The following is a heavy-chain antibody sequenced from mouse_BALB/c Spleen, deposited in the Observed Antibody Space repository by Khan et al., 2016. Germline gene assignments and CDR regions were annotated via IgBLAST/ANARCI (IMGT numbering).Heavy chain of an antibody. J-gene: IGHJ4*01. CDR1: GYTFTDYS. V-gene: IGHV9-2-1*01. CDR2: INTETGEP. Sequence: QIQLVQSGPELKKPGETVKISCKASGYTFTDYSMHWVKQAPGKGLKWMGWINTETGEPTYADDFKGRFAFSLDTSASTAYLEINNLKNEDTATYFCARSTVVARSDDAMDYLGQGTSVTVSS. D-gene: IGHD1-1*01. CDR3: ARSTVVARSDDAMDY.